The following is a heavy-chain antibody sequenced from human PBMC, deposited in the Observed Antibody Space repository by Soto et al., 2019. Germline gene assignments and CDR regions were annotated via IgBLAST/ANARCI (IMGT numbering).Heavy chain of an antibody. Sequence: GASVKVSCKASGYTFTSYYMHWVRQAPGQGLEWMGIINPSGGSTSYAQKFQCRVTMTRDTSTSTVYMELSSLRSEDKAVYYCAREGFLSGSYVDHWGQGTLVTVSS. J-gene: IGHJ4*02. CDR2: INPSGGST. V-gene: IGHV1-46*01. CDR3: AREGFLSGSYVDH. CDR1: GYTFTSYY. D-gene: IGHD3-10*01.